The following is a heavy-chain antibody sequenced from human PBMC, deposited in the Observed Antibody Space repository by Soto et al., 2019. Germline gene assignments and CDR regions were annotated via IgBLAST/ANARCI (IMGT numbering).Heavy chain of an antibody. CDR2: IYYSGST. CDR3: ARLVFPDFDVEYEYYYYYMDV. CDR1: GGSISSSSYY. D-gene: IGHD2-8*02. V-gene: IGHV4-39*01. Sequence: SETLSLTCTVSGGSISSSSYYWGWIRQPPGKGLEWIGSIYYSGSTYYNPSLKSRVTISVDTSKNQFSLKLSSVTAADTAVYYCARLVFPDFDVEYEYYYYYMDVWGKGTTVTVSS. J-gene: IGHJ6*03.